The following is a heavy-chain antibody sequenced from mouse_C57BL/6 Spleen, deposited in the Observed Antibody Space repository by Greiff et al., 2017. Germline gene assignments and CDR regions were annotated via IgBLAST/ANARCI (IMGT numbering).Heavy chain of an antibody. J-gene: IGHJ4*01. Sequence: QVQLQQSGAELVKPGASVKISCKASGYAFSSYWMNWVKQRPGKGLEWIGQIYPGDGDTNYNGKFKGKATLTADKSSSTAYMQLSSLTSEDAAVYFCARDDGYYPYAMDYWGQGTSVTVSS. D-gene: IGHD2-3*01. CDR3: ARDDGYYPYAMDY. CDR2: IYPGDGDT. CDR1: GYAFSSYW. V-gene: IGHV1-80*01.